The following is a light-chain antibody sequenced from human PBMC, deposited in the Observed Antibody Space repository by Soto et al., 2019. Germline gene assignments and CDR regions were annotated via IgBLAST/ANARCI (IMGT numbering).Light chain of an antibody. J-gene: IGKJ5*01. CDR3: QQRSNWQIT. CDR1: QSISGT. Sequence: EIGVTQSAATLSVSPGERATLSCRASQSISGTLAWYQHKPGQAPRLLIYEASNMVTGTPARFRGSGSGTDFPLTISSLEPDDVAVYYCQQRSNWQITFGQGTRLETK. CDR2: EAS. V-gene: IGKV3D-11*02.